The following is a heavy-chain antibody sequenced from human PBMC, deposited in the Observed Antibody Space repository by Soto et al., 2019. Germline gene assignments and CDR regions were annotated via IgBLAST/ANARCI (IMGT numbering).Heavy chain of an antibody. V-gene: IGHV4-59*01. CDR1: GGSISSYY. CDR3: ARTQRYFDY. J-gene: IGHJ4*02. Sequence: TLSLTCTVSGGSISSYYWSWIRQPPGKGLEWIGYIYYSGSTNYNPSLKSRVTISVDTSKNQFSLKLSSVTAADTAVYYCARTQRYFDYWGQGTLVTVSS. CDR2: IYYSGST. D-gene: IGHD6-25*01.